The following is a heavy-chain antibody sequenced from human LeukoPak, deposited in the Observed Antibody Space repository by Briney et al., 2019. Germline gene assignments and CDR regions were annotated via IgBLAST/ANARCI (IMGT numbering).Heavy chain of an antibody. CDR3: ATAYSYAFHI. V-gene: IGHV3-66*01. Sequence: GGSLRLSCAASGLTVSSSHMTWVRQAPGKGVEWVSLLYSGGTTYYVDSVQGRFTISRDDSKNMLYLQMNTLRAEDMAVYYCATAYSYAFHIWGQGTMVTVSS. CDR2: LYSGGTT. D-gene: IGHD2-15*01. CDR1: GLTVSSSH. J-gene: IGHJ3*02.